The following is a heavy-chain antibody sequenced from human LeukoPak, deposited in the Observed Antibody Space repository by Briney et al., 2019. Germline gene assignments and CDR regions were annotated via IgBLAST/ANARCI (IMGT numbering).Heavy chain of an antibody. CDR3: GRDLGGRPGY. D-gene: IGHD1-26*01. Sequence: GGSLRLSCAVSGFTFRTYWMHWVRQVPGEGLVWVSRINEDGSITNYADSVKGRFSISRDNAKNTLYLQMNSLRAEDTAVYYCGRDLGGRPGYWGQGTLVTVSS. CDR1: GFTFRTYW. V-gene: IGHV3-74*01. CDR2: INEDGSIT. J-gene: IGHJ4*02.